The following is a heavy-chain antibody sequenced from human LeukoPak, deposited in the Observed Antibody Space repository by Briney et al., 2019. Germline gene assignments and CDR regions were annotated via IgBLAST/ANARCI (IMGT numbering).Heavy chain of an antibody. V-gene: IGHV3-21*01. Sequence: GGTLRLSCAASGFTFSSYGMSWVRQAPGKGLEWVSSISSISSYIYYADSVKGRFTISRDNAKNSLYLQMNSLRAEDTAVYYCARTADADCGGDCGAFDIWGQGTMVTVSS. CDR2: ISSISSYI. CDR1: GFTFSSYG. D-gene: IGHD2-21*02. CDR3: ARTADADCGGDCGAFDI. J-gene: IGHJ3*02.